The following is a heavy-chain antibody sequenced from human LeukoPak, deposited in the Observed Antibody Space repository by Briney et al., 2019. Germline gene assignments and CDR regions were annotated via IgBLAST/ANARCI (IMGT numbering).Heavy chain of an antibody. CDR1: GGSISSGSYY. J-gene: IGHJ4*02. CDR2: IYTSGST. Sequence: SETLSLTCTVSGGSISSGSYYWSWIRQPAGMGLEWIGRIYTSGSTNYNPSLKSRVTISVDTSKNQFSLKLSSVTAADTAVYYCARVGSLGGRGAPRVYWGQGTLVTVSS. D-gene: IGHD3-10*01. CDR3: ARVGSLGGRGAPRVY. V-gene: IGHV4-61*02.